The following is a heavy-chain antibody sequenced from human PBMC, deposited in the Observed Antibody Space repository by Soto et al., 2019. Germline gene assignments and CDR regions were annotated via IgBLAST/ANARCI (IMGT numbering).Heavy chain of an antibody. D-gene: IGHD3-10*01. J-gene: IGHJ6*03. CDR1: GFTFDDYA. CDR2: ISWNSGSI. Sequence: DVQLVESGGGLVQPGRSLRLSCAASGFTFDDYAMHWVRQAPGKGLEWVSGISWNSGSIGYADSVKGRFTISRDNAKNSLYLQMNSLRAEDTALYYCAKDPQPNVLLWFGELSPAYYYYMDVWGKGTTVTVSS. CDR3: AKDPQPNVLLWFGELSPAYYYYMDV. V-gene: IGHV3-9*01.